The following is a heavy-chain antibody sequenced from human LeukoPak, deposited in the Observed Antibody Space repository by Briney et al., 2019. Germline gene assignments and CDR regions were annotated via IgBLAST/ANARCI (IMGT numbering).Heavy chain of an antibody. D-gene: IGHD4-17*01. V-gene: IGHV4-30-2*01. Sequence: SETLSLTCAVSGGSISSGGYSWSWIRQPPGEGLEWIGYIYHTGSTYYNPSLKSRVTISVDRSKNQFSLTLTSVTAADTAVYYCARTPDYGDYVDYWGQGTLVTVSS. CDR1: GGSISSGGYS. J-gene: IGHJ4*02. CDR3: ARTPDYGDYVDY. CDR2: IYHTGST.